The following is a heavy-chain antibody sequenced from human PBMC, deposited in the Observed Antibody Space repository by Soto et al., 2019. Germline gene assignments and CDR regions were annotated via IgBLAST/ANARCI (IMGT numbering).Heavy chain of an antibody. CDR2: ISGSGGST. V-gene: IGHV3-23*01. CDR1: GFTFSSYA. J-gene: IGHJ5*02. Sequence: GSLRLSCAASGFTFSSYAMSWVRQAPGKGLEWVSAISGSGGSTYYADSVKGRFTISRDNSKNTLYLQMNSLRAEDTAVYYCAKPRMVRGVIRRDNWFDPWGQGTLVTVSS. D-gene: IGHD3-10*01. CDR3: AKPRMVRGVIRRDNWFDP.